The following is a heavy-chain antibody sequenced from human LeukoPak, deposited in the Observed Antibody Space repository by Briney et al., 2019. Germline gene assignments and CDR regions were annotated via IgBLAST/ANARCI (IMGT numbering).Heavy chain of an antibody. Sequence: ASVKVSCKASGYTFTSYYMHWVRQAPGQGLEWMGIINPSGGSTSYAQKFQGRVTMTRDTSTSTVYMELSSLRSEDTAVYYCARDFSDYGSGSYSLDYWGQGTLVTVSS. CDR3: ARDFSDYGSGSYSLDY. J-gene: IGHJ4*02. CDR2: INPSGGST. D-gene: IGHD3-10*01. CDR1: GYTFTSYY. V-gene: IGHV1-46*01.